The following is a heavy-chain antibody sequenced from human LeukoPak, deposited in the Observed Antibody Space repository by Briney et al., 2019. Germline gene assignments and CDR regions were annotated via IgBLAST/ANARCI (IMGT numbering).Heavy chain of an antibody. V-gene: IGHV4-59*01. Sequence: SETLSLTCTVSGGTISSYYWSWIRQPPGKGLDWIGYIYYSGSTNYNPSLKSRVTISVDTSKNQFSLKLSSVTAADTAVYYCAISSSSSDDAFDIWGQGTMVTVSS. J-gene: IGHJ3*02. CDR1: GGTISSYY. CDR3: AISSSSSDDAFDI. CDR2: IYYSGST. D-gene: IGHD6-6*01.